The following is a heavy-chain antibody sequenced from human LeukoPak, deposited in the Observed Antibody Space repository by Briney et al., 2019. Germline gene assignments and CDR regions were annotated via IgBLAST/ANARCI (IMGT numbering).Heavy chain of an antibody. J-gene: IGHJ4*02. CDR2: ISAYNGNT. CDR1: GYTFTSYG. Sequence: ASVKVSRKASGYTFTSYGISWVRQAPGQGLEWMGWISAYNGNTNYAQKLQGRVTMTTDTSTSTAYMELRSLRSDDTAVYYCARDRAVLLWFGELLHYWGQGTLVTVSS. CDR3: ARDRAVLLWFGELLHY. D-gene: IGHD3-10*01. V-gene: IGHV1-18*01.